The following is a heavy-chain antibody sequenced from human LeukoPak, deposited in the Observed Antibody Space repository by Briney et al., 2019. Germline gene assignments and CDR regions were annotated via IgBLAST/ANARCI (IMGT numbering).Heavy chain of an antibody. Sequence: PSETLSLTCAVYGGSFSGYYWSWIRQPPGKGLEWIGEINHSGSTNYNPSLKSRVTISVDTSKNQFSLKLSSVTAADTAVYYCARVVRFGRYFDWLADFWFDPWGQGTLVTVSS. D-gene: IGHD3-9*01. CDR1: GGSFSGYY. CDR2: INHSGST. V-gene: IGHV4-34*01. J-gene: IGHJ5*02. CDR3: ARVVRFGRYFDWLADFWFDP.